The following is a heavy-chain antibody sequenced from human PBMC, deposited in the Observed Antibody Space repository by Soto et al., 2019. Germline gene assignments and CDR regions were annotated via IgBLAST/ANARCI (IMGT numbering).Heavy chain of an antibody. CDR2: IYYSGST. CDR1: GGSISSGDYY. J-gene: IGHJ4*02. CDR3: ARVGGFGATTIDY. Sequence: QVQLQESGPGLVKPSQTLSLPCTVSGGSISSGDYYWSWLRQPPGKGLEWIGYIYYSGSTYYNPSLKSRVTISVDTSKNQFSLKLSSVTAADTAVYYCARVGGFGATTIDYWGQGTLVTVSS. D-gene: IGHD3-10*01. V-gene: IGHV4-30-4*01.